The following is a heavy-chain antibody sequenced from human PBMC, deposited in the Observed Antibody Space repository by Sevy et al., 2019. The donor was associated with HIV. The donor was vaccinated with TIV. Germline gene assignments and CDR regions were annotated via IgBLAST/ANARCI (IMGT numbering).Heavy chain of an antibody. D-gene: IGHD3-22*01. Sequence: ASVKVSCKASGYTFTGYYMHWVRQAPGQGLEWMGWINPNSGGTNYAQKFQGRVTMTRDTSISTASMELSRLRSDDTAVYYCAAPYDSSGYSLDYWGQGTLVTVSS. V-gene: IGHV1-2*02. CDR3: AAPYDSSGYSLDY. J-gene: IGHJ4*02. CDR2: INPNSGGT. CDR1: GYTFTGYY.